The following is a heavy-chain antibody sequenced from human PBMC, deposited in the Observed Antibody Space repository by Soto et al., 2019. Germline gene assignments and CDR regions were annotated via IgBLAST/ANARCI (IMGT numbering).Heavy chain of an antibody. D-gene: IGHD6-13*01. CDR3: AAGDSSSWRPGWFDP. CDR2: IYYSGST. CDR1: GGSISSSSYY. V-gene: IGHV4-39*01. J-gene: IGHJ5*02. Sequence: SETLSLTCTVSGGSISSSSYYWGWIRQPPGKGLEWIGSIYYSGSTYYNPSLKSRVTISVDTSKNQFSLKLSSVTAADTAVYYCAAGDSSSWRPGWFDPWGQGTLVTVSS.